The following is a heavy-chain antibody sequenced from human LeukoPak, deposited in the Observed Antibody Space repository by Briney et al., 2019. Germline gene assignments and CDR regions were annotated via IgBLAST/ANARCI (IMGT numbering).Heavy chain of an antibody. CDR2: IYYSGST. CDR3: ASSLIAVAGDNYFDY. V-gene: IGHV4-59*08. J-gene: IGHJ4*02. CDR1: GGSISGYY. Sequence: PSETLSLTCTVSGGSISGYYWNWIRQPPGKGLEWIGHIYYSGSTDYNPSLRSRVTISVDTSKNQFSLKLSSVTAADTAVYYCASSLIAVAGDNYFDYWGQGTLVTVSS. D-gene: IGHD6-19*01.